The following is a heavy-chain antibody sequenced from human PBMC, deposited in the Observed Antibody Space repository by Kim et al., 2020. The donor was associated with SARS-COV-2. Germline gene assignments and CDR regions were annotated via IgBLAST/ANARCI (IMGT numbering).Heavy chain of an antibody. CDR3: AKPWPAFSSHWSLDPMEFDP. CDR1: AFTFSAYG. Sequence: GGSLRLSCAASAFTFSAYGMHWVRRAPGKGLEWVALLSSDGTRKFYSDSVKGRFTISRDNSRNTLYLQMNSLRREDTAVYYCAKPWPAFSSHWSLDPMEFDPWGPGTQVIVSP. D-gene: IGHD6-13*01. CDR2: LSSDGTRK. V-gene: IGHV3-30*18. J-gene: IGHJ5*02.